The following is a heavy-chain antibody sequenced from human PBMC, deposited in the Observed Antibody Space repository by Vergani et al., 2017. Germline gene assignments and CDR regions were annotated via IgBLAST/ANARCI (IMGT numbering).Heavy chain of an antibody. V-gene: IGHV1-69*02. D-gene: IGHD6-19*01. CDR3: ARGSRGDNSGWEPFDY. Sequence: QVHLEQSGTEVKKPGSSVKVSCKVSGDIFNNYTVTWVRQAPGQGLEWMGRIIPIIRLATSTHKFQDRVKITGDTSTNTVYMEMNNLRSEDTAVYYCARGSRGDNSGWEPFDYWGQGTLVTVSS. J-gene: IGHJ4*02. CDR2: IIPIIRLA. CDR1: GDIFNNYT.